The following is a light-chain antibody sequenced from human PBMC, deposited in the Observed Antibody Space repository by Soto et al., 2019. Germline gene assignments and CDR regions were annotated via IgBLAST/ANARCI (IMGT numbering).Light chain of an antibody. J-gene: IGLJ1*01. CDR3: SSYAGSNNFVV. Sequence: QSVLTQPPSASGSPGQSVTISCTGTSSDIGGYKHVSWYQQYPGKAPKLMIYEVTKRPSGVPDRFSGSKSGNTASLTVSGLQVEDVADYYCSSYAGSNNFVVFGTGTKVTVL. CDR2: EVT. V-gene: IGLV2-8*01. CDR1: SSDIGGYKH.